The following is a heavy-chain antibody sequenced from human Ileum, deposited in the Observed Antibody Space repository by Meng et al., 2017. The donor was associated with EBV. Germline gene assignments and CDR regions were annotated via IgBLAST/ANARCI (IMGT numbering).Heavy chain of an antibody. V-gene: IGHV2-5*02. Sequence: QITLKESGXTLVKXXXTFTLTCTFSGFSLSTSEVGVGWIRQPPGKALEWLAVIYWDDDKRYSPSLKSRLTITKDTSKNQVVLTLTNMDPVDTATYYCALFTRSWFDPWGQGTLVTVSS. CDR1: GFSLSTSEVG. J-gene: IGHJ5*02. CDR3: ALFTRSWFDP. CDR2: IYWDDDK. D-gene: IGHD2-2*01.